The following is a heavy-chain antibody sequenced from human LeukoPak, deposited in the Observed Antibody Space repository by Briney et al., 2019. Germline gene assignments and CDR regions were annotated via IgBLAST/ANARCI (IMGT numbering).Heavy chain of an antibody. J-gene: IGHJ6*03. CDR2: ISYDGNNR. D-gene: IGHD6-19*01. Sequence: GGSLRLSCAVSGFTFSNYAMDWVRQAPGKGLEWVAVISYDGNNRYYADSVKGRFTISRDNSKNTLYLQMNSLRAEDTAVYYCAKDSVTDSSGWWDYYYYYMDVWGKGTTVTVSS. CDR3: AKDSVTDSSGWWDYYYYYMDV. CDR1: GFTFSNYA. V-gene: IGHV3-30*04.